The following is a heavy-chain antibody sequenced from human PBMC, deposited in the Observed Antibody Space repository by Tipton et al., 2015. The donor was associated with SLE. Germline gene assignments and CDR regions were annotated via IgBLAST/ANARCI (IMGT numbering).Heavy chain of an antibody. D-gene: IGHD5-18*01. V-gene: IGHV3-74*01. CDR3: ARGSGYSYGPFDY. CDR2: INSDGSST. CDR1: GFTFSKYW. Sequence: GSLRLSCTASGFTFSKYWMHWVRQAPGKGLVWVPRINSDGSSTGYADSVKGRLTISRDNAKNTLYLQMNSLRAEDTAVYYCARGSGYSYGPFDYWGQGTLVTVSS. J-gene: IGHJ4*02.